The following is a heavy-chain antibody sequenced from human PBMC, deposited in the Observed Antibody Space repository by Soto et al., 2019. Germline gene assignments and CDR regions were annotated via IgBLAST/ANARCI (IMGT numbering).Heavy chain of an antibody. D-gene: IGHD5-12*01. V-gene: IGHV1-8*01. J-gene: IGHJ4*02. CDR3: ARGDGYIFDY. Sequence: QVQLVQSGAEVKKPGASVKVSCKASGYTFISYDINWVRQATGQGLEWMGWMNPNTGDTGYAQKFQGRVTMTRNTSITTANLELSSLRSDDTAVYFCARGDGYIFDYCGQGTLVTGSS. CDR2: MNPNTGDT. CDR1: GYTFISYD.